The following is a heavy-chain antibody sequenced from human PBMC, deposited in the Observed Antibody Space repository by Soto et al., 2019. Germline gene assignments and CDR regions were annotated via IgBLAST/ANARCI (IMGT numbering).Heavy chain of an antibody. D-gene: IGHD4-17*01. CDR3: ARDKYGDYLAFDI. J-gene: IGHJ3*02. Sequence: PGGSLILSCAASGFTFSDYYMSWIRQAPGKGLEWVSYISSSSSYTNYADSVKGRFTISRDNAKNSLYLQMNSLRAEDTAVYYCARDKYGDYLAFDIWGQGTMVTVSS. CDR1: GFTFSDYY. V-gene: IGHV3-11*06. CDR2: ISSSSSYT.